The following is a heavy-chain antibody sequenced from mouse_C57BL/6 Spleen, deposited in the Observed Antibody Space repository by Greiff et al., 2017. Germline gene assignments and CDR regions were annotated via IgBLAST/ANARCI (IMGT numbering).Heavy chain of an antibody. Sequence: QVQLQESGPGLVQPSQSLSITCTVSGFSLTSSGVHWVRQSPGKGLEWLGVIWSGGSTDYNAAFISRLSISKDNSKNQVSFKMNSLQADDTAIYYCASHPDGYYGYAMDYWGQGTSVTVSS. D-gene: IGHD2-3*01. CDR2: IWSGGST. V-gene: IGHV2-2*01. CDR1: GFSLTSSG. CDR3: ASHPDGYYGYAMDY. J-gene: IGHJ4*01.